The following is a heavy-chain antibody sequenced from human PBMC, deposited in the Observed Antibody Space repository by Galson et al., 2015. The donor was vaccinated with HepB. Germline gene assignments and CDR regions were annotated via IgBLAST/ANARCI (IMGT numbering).Heavy chain of an antibody. V-gene: IGHV3-30*18. CDR1: GFTFSSYG. Sequence: SLRLSCAASGFTFSSYGMHWVRQAPGKGLEWVAVISYDGSNKYYADSVKGRFTISRDNSKNTLYLQMNSLRAEDTAVYYCAKTPAAVWADYYMDVWGKGTTVTVSS. CDR3: AKTPAAVWADYYMDV. J-gene: IGHJ6*03. D-gene: IGHD2-2*01. CDR2: ISYDGSNK.